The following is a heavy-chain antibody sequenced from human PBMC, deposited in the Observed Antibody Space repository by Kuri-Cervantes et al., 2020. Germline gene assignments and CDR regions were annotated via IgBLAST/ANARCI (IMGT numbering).Heavy chain of an antibody. Sequence: GESLKISCVASGFTLNNYWMHWVRQPPGKGLVWVSSINSDGSSTSYADSVKGRFTISRDNAKNSLFLQINSLRAEDTAVYRCARYCTSSSCSRGLDCWGQGTLVTVSS. V-gene: IGHV3-74*01. J-gene: IGHJ4*02. CDR2: INSDGSST. CDR1: GFTLNNYW. CDR3: ARYCTSSSCSRGLDC. D-gene: IGHD2-2*01.